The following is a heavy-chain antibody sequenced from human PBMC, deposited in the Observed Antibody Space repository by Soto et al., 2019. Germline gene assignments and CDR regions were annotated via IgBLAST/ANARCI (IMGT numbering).Heavy chain of an antibody. CDR2: ISTTSSYI. CDR1: GFTFRSYS. J-gene: IGHJ3*02. V-gene: IGHV3-21*01. CDR3: AREGDDYGDYKRAFDI. D-gene: IGHD4-17*01. Sequence: EVQLVESGGGLVKPGGSLRLSCEASGFTFRSYSMNWVRQAPGKGLEWVSSISTTSSYIYYGDSVKGRFTISRDNAKNSLFLQMDSLRDEDTAIHYCAREGDDYGDYKRAFDIWGQGTTVTVSS.